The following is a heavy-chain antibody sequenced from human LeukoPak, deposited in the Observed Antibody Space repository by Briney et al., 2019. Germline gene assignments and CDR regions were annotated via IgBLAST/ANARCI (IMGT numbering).Heavy chain of an antibody. V-gene: IGHV3-23*01. D-gene: IGHD6-25*01. Sequence: QTGGSLRLSCAASGFTFSSYAMSWVRQAPGKWLEWVSAISGSGGSTYYADSVKGRFTISRDNSKNTLYLQMNSLRAEDTAVYYCANIASANYLSDYWGQGTLVTVSS. J-gene: IGHJ4*02. CDR3: ANIASANYLSDY. CDR2: ISGSGGST. CDR1: GFTFSSYA.